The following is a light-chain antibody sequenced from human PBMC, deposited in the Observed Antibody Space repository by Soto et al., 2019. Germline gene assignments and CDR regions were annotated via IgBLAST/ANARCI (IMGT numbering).Light chain of an antibody. Sequence: QSALTQPSSVSGSPGQSITISCTGTSSYIGGYNMVSWYQQHPRKAPKLMIYEVTNRPSGISDRFSASKSGNTASLTISGLQAEDEGDYYCSSYTRAKTYVFGTGTKLTVL. CDR2: EVT. CDR1: SSYIGGYNM. J-gene: IGLJ1*01. CDR3: SSYTRAKTYV. V-gene: IGLV2-14*01.